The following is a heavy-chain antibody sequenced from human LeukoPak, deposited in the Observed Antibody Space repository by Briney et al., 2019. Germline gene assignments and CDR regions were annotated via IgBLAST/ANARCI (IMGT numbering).Heavy chain of an antibody. V-gene: IGHV4-30-4*08. J-gene: IGHJ4*02. CDR1: GGSISSGDYY. Sequence: SQTLSLTCTVSGGSISSGDYYWSWIRQPPGKGLEWIGYIYYSGSTYYNPSLKSRVTISVDTSKNQFSLKLSSVTAADTAVYYCARGREKSRDGYNYRSTARQLPSTFDYWGQGTLVTVSS. CDR2: IYYSGST. D-gene: IGHD5-24*01. CDR3: ARGREKSRDGYNYRSTARQLPSTFDY.